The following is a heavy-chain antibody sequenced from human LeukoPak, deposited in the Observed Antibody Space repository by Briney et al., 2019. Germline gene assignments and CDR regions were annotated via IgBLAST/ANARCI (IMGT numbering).Heavy chain of an antibody. CDR1: GGSFSGYY. V-gene: IGHV4-34*01. CDR2: INHSGST. Sequence: SETLSLTCAVYGGSFSGYYWSWIRQPPGKGLGWIGEINHSGSTNYNPSLKSRVTISVDTSKNQFSLKLSSVTAADTAVYYCASRLYYYYGMDVWGQGTTVTVSS. J-gene: IGHJ6*02. CDR3: ASRLYYYYGMDV.